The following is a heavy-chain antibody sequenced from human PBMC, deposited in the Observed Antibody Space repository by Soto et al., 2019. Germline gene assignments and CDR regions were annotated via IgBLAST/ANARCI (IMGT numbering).Heavy chain of an antibody. Sequence: QVQLQESGAGLVKPSGTLSLTCAVSGASIISENWWTWVRQSPGKGLEWIGEIHHTGSTTYNPSLDSRVTMSVDKSKNHFSLILSSVTAADTALYYCAKSWELRRFFASWGQGTLVTVSS. D-gene: IGHD1-26*01. CDR3: AKSWELRRFFAS. V-gene: IGHV4-4*02. CDR2: IHHTGST. J-gene: IGHJ4*02. CDR1: GASIISENW.